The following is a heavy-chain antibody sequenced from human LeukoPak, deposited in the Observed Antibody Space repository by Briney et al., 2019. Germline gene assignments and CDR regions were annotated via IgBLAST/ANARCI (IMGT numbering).Heavy chain of an antibody. CDR2: IIPIFGTA. Sequence: SVKVSCKASGGTFSSYAISWARQAPGQGLEWMGGIIPIFGTANYAQKFQGRVTITADESTSTAYMELSSLRSEDTAVYYCARDPLGTTAAFDIWGQGTMVTVSS. J-gene: IGHJ3*02. CDR3: ARDPLGTTAAFDI. CDR1: GGTFSSYA. D-gene: IGHD1-1*01. V-gene: IGHV1-69*13.